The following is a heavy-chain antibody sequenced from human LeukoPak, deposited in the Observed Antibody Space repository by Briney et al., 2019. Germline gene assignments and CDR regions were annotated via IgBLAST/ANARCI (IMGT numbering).Heavy chain of an antibody. V-gene: IGHV3-21*01. J-gene: IGHJ4*02. D-gene: IGHD6-19*01. Sequence: PGGSLRLSCAASGFTFSSYSMNWVRQAPGKGLEWVSSISSSSSYIYYADSVKGRFTISRDNAKNSLYLQMNSLRAEDTAVYYCAKDKSQWLVGKYFDYWGQGTLVTVSS. CDR2: ISSSSSYI. CDR3: AKDKSQWLVGKYFDY. CDR1: GFTFSSYS.